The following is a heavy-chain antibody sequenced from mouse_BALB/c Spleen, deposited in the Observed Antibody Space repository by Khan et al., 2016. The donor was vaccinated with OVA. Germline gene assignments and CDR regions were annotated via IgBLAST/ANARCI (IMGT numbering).Heavy chain of an antibody. CDR3: ARGGSSGPAWFTY. J-gene: IGHJ3*01. Sequence: EVKLEESGPGLVKPSQSLSLTCSVTGYSIISGYFWNWIRQFPGNKLEWMGYIRYDGDSNYNPSLKNRISITRDTSKHLFFLKLKSVTPEDTATYYCARGGSSGPAWFTYWGQGTLVTVSA. CDR2: IRYDGDS. CDR1: GYSIISGYF. D-gene: IGHD3-1*01. V-gene: IGHV3-6*02.